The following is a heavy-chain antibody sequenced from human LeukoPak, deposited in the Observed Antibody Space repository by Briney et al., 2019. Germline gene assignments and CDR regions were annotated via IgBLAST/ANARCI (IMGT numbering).Heavy chain of an antibody. CDR2: IAAYQCKI. CDR3: ARDGIVYGSGNFYSIGIEL. J-gene: IGHJ6*01. V-gene: IGHV1-18*01. Sequence: GASVNVSCKPSGYTITSYGISWVRQAPGQGREWVGWIAAYQCKIAYAQKFQGRVTMPTDTCTNTAYLELRRLRYDDEAVYYCARDGIVYGSGNFYSIGIELWAQGPTVRVSS. CDR1: GYTITSYG. D-gene: IGHD3-10*01.